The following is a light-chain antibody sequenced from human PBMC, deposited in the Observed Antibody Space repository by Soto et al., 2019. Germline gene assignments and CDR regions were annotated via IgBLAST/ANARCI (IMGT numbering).Light chain of an antibody. CDR2: RNH. Sequence: QSVLTQSPSASGTPGQRVTISCSGSTSNIGTYAVNWYQQLPGTAPTLLIFRNHQRPSGVPDRFSGSKSGTSASLAISGPQSADEADYYCAAWDDSLRAVVFGGGT. CDR1: TSNIGTYA. J-gene: IGLJ2*01. CDR3: AAWDDSLRAVV. V-gene: IGLV1-44*01.